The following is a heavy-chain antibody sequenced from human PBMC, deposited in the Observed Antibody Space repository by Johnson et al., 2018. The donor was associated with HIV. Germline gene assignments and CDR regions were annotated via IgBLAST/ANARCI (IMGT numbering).Heavy chain of an antibody. CDR1: GFTFGDYA. CDR2: ISGSGGST. CDR3: ARAYIYGAFDI. D-gene: IGHD2/OR15-2a*01. Sequence: VQLVESGGVLVQPGRSLRLSCTASGFTFGDYAMSWVRQAPGKGLDWVSTISGSGGSTYSADSVKGRFTISRDNSENTLYLQMNSLRAEDTAVYYCARAYIYGAFDIWGQGTMVTVSS. V-gene: IGHV3-23*04. J-gene: IGHJ3*02.